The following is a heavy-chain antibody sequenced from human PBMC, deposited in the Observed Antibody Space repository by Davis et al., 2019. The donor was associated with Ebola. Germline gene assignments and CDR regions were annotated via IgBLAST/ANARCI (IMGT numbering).Heavy chain of an antibody. V-gene: IGHV3-48*04. CDR1: GFTFSSYS. D-gene: IGHD3-22*01. CDR2: ISSSSSTI. J-gene: IGHJ5*02. Sequence: GESLKISCAASGFTFSSYSMNWVRQAPGKGLEWVSYISSSSSTIYYADSVKGRFTISRDNAKSSLYLQMSSLRADDTAVYYCARDRDYYDSSGYHPRGWLDLWGQGTLVTVSS. CDR3: ARDRDYYDSSGYHPRGWLDL.